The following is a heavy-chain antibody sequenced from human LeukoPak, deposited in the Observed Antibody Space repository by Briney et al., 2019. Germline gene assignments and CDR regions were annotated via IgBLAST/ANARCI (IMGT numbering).Heavy chain of an antibody. CDR3: ARDYTLTLGTTTYFQH. V-gene: IGHV7-4-1*02. CDR2: INTNTGNP. Sequence: GASVKVSCKASGYIFDIYALIWVRQAPGQGLELMGWINTNTGNPTYAQGFTGRFVFSLGTSVSTAYLQISSLKAEDTAVYYCARDYTLTLGTTTYFQHWGQGTLVTVSS. J-gene: IGHJ1*01. D-gene: IGHD1-7*01. CDR1: GYIFDIYA.